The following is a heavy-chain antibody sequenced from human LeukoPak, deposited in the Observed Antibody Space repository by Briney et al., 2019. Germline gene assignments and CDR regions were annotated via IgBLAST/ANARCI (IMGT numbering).Heavy chain of an antibody. J-gene: IGHJ4*02. CDR3: ARVGGTIWSGSLDY. CDR2: INPKSGAT. D-gene: IGHD3-3*01. Sequence: ASVKVSCKASGYTFTGHYMHWVRQAPGQGLEWMGWINPKSGATTYPQKFEGRVTMTRDTSISTAYMELSTLSSDDTAVYYCARVGGTIWSGSLDYWGQGTLLTVTS. V-gene: IGHV1-2*02. CDR1: GYTFTGHY.